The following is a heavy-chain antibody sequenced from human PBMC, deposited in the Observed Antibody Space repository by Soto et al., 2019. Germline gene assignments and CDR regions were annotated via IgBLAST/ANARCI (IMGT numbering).Heavy chain of an antibody. J-gene: IGHJ5*02. CDR3: ARGAVVASNWFDP. D-gene: IGHD2-15*01. V-gene: IGHV4-31*03. CDR2: IYYSGST. CDR1: GGSIIDSGSFY. Sequence: QVQMQESGPGLVKPSQTLYLTCSVSGGSIIDSGSFYWNWIRQHPGKGLEWIGYIYYSGSTYYNRSIKSRATISLDTSKNQFSLKLTSVTAADTAIYYCARGAVVASNWFDPWGQGTLVTVSS.